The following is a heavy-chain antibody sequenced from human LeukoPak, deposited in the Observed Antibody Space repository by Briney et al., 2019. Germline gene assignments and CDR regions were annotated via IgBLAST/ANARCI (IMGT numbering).Heavy chain of an antibody. CDR2: ISWNSGSI. CDR3: AKGDGYCSSTSCPTTVDAFDI. D-gene: IGHD2-2*01. Sequence: SLRLSCAASGFTFDDYAMHWVRQAPGKGLEWVSGISWNSGSIGYADSVKGRFTISRDNAKNSLYLQMNSLRAEDTALYYCAKGDGYCSSTSCPTTVDAFDIWGQGTMVTVSS. J-gene: IGHJ3*02. V-gene: IGHV3-9*01. CDR1: GFTFDDYA.